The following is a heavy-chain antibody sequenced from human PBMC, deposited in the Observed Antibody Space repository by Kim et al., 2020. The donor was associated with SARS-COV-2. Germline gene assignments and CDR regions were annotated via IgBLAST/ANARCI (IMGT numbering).Heavy chain of an antibody. Sequence: SGSTNYNPSLKSRVTISVDTSKNQFSLKLSSVTAADTAVYYCARLRPSDYWGQGTLVTVSS. CDR3: ARLRPSDY. D-gene: IGHD2-15*01. V-gene: IGHV4-34*01. J-gene: IGHJ4*02. CDR2: SGST.